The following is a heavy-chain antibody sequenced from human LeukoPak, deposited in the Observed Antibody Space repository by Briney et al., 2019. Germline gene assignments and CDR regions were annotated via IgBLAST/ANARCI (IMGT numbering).Heavy chain of an antibody. CDR2: IGASGSDT. V-gene: IGHV3-23*01. J-gene: IGHJ4*02. Sequence: GGSLRLSCAASRFTFSSYAMSWVRQAAGKGLEWVSAIGASGSDTYYADSVKGRFTISRDNSKNTLYLQMNSLRAEDTAVFYCAKVTGGAAMAVDYWGQGTLVTVSS. CDR3: AKVTGGAAMAVDY. D-gene: IGHD6-13*01. CDR1: RFTFSSYA.